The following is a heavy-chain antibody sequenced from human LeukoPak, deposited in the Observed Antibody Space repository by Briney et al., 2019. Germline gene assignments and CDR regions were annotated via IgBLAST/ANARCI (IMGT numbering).Heavy chain of an antibody. CDR2: ISSGSSYI. CDR3: AREGKGLWDAFDI. V-gene: IGHV3-21*04. D-gene: IGHD3-16*01. Sequence: GGSLRLSCAASGFTFGSYTLNWVRQAPGKGLEWLSSISSGSSYIYYADSVKGRFTISRDNSKNTLYLQMNSLRAEDTAVYYCAREGKGLWDAFDIWGQGTMVTVSS. CDR1: GFTFGSYT. J-gene: IGHJ3*02.